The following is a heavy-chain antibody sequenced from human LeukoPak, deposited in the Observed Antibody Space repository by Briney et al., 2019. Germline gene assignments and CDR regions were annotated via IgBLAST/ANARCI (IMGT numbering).Heavy chain of an antibody. V-gene: IGHV3-74*01. CDR1: EFTFSSYW. CDR3: ARASSWTPGDY. D-gene: IGHD6-13*01. CDR2: INSDGSST. J-gene: IGHJ4*02. Sequence: GGSLRLSCAASEFTFSSYWMHWVRQAPGKGLVWVSRINSDGSSTSYADSVKGRFTISRDNAKNTLYLQMNSLRAEDTAVYYCARASSWTPGDYWGQGTLVTVSS.